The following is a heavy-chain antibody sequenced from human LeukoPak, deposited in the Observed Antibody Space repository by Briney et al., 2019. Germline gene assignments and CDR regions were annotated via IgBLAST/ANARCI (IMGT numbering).Heavy chain of an antibody. D-gene: IGHD6-13*01. CDR1: GFTFDDYA. CDR2: ISWNSGSI. CDR3: AKVTGIAAAGPFDY. J-gene: IGHJ4*02. Sequence: PGGSLRLSCAASGFTFDDYAMHWVRQAPGKGLEWVSGISWNSGSIGYADSVKGRFTISRGNAKNSLYLQMNSPRAEDTALYYCAKVTGIAAAGPFDYWGQGALVTVSS. V-gene: IGHV3-9*01.